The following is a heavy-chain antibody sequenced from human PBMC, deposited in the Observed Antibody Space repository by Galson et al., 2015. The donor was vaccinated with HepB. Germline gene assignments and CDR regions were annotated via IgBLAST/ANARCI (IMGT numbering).Heavy chain of an antibody. CDR2: ISGSGGST. D-gene: IGHD3-22*01. J-gene: IGHJ4*02. Sequence: SLRLSCAASGFTFSSYAMHWVRQAPGKGLEWVSAISGSGGSTYYADSVKGRFTISRDNSKNTLYLQMNSLRAEDTAVYYCAKDLGLYYYDSSGYSPGGFDYWGQGTLVTVSS. CDR3: AKDLGLYYYDSSGYSPGGFDY. V-gene: IGHV3-23*01. CDR1: GFTFSSYA.